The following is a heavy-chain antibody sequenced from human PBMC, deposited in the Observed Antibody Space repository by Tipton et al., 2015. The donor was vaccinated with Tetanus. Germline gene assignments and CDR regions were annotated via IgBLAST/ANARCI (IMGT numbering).Heavy chain of an antibody. D-gene: IGHD3-16*01. V-gene: IGHV4-31*03. CDR2: TYYSGST. CDR3: ARDLRAGDFYYYYGMDV. CDR1: GGSISSGGYY. Sequence: TLSLTCTVSGGSISSGGYYWSWIRQHPGKGLEWIGYTYYSGSTYYNPSLKSRVTISVDTSKNQFSLKLSSVTAADTAVYYCARDLRAGDFYYYYGMDVWGQGTTVTVSS. J-gene: IGHJ6*02.